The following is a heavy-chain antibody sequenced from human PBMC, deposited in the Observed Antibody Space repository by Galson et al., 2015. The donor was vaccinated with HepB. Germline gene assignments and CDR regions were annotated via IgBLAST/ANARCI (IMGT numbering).Heavy chain of an antibody. J-gene: IGHJ6*03. CDR1: GFTFSSYT. D-gene: IGHD5-12*01. CDR3: ARAPVATINYYFYLEV. CDR2: ISRSSNYI. Sequence: SLRLSCAASGFTFSSYTMDWVRQAPGKGLEWVSSISRSSNYIFYADSVKGRFTISRDNSKSTLYLQMNSLRPEDTAVYYCARAPVATINYYFYLEVWGKGTTVTVSS. V-gene: IGHV3-21*01.